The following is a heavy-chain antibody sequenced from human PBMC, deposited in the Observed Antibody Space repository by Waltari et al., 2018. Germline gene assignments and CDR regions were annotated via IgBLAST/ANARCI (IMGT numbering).Heavy chain of an antibody. Sequence: QVQLQESGPGLVKPSETLSLTCTVSGYSISSGYYWGWIRQPPVKGLEWIGSIYHSGSTYSNPSLKSRVTISVDTSKNQFSLKLSSVTAADTAVYYCAREVTIFGVVIAIFDYWGQGTLVTVSS. V-gene: IGHV4-38-2*02. D-gene: IGHD3-3*01. J-gene: IGHJ4*02. CDR1: GYSISSGYY. CDR2: IYHSGST. CDR3: AREVTIFGVVIAIFDY.